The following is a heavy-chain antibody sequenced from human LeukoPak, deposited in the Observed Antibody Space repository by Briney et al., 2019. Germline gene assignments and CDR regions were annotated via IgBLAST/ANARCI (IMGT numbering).Heavy chain of an antibody. CDR1: GVSISSGGYY. CDR2: IYYSGST. CDR3: ARDYPSGGFDS. V-gene: IGHV4-30-2*01. J-gene: IGHJ4*02. Sequence: PWETLSLTCTVSGVSISSGGYYWGWVRQPPGKGLEWIGYIYYSGSTYYHPSLKSRLTISVDRSKNQFSLKLSSLTAADTAVYYCARDYPSGGFDSWGQGTLVTVSS.